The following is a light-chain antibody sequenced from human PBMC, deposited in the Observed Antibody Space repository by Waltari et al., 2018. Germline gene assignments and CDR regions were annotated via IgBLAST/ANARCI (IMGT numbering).Light chain of an antibody. CDR1: RANRASNS. Sequence: QSVLTQPPSVSATPGQRVTISCSGSRANRASNSLHWYQQLPGTAPQLPIYRNHERPSRVPDRFAASKYGTTASLVINELRSEDEGIYYCASWDESHYVFGPGTTVTVL. CDR2: RNH. CDR3: ASWDESHYV. V-gene: IGLV1-47*01. J-gene: IGLJ1*01.